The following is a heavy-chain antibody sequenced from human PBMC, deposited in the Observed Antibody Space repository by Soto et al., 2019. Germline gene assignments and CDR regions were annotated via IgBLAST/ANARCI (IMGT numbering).Heavy chain of an antibody. CDR1: GGTFSSYA. J-gene: IGHJ6*02. V-gene: IGHV1-69*13. Sequence: SVKVSCKASGGTFSSYAISWVRQAPGQGLEWMGGIIPIFGTANYAQKFQGRVTITADESTSTAYMELSSLRPEDTAVYYCARDQSGWGNYYYYYGMDVWGQGTTVTVSS. CDR3: ARDQSGWGNYYYYYGMDV. CDR2: IIPIFGTA. D-gene: IGHD6-19*01.